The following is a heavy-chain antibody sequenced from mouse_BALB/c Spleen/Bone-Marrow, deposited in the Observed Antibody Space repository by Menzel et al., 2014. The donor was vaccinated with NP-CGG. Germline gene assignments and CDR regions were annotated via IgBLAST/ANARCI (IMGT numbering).Heavy chain of an antibody. V-gene: IGHV14-3*02. CDR2: IDPANGNT. J-gene: IGHJ1*01. CDR1: GFNIKDTY. CDR3: ARKDGYSSGRFDV. D-gene: IGHD2-3*01. Sequence: EVKLMESGAELVKPGASVKLSCAASGFNIKDTYMHWVKQRPEQGLEWVGRIDPANGNTKYDPKFQGKATITADTSSNTAYLQLSSLTSEDTAAYYCARKDGYSSGRFDVWGAGTTVTVSS.